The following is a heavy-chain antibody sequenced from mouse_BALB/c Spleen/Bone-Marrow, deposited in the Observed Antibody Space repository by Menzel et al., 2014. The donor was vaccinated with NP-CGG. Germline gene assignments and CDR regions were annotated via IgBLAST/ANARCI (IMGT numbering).Heavy chain of an antibody. J-gene: IGHJ3*01. D-gene: IGHD1-1*01. Sequence: EVKLMESGGGLVQPGGSLRLSCATSGFTFTDYYMSWVRQPPGKALEWSGFIRNKANGYTTEYSASVKGRFTISRDNSQSILYLQMNTLRAEDSATYYCARGWITTGFAYWGQGTLVTVSA. CDR2: IRNKANGYTT. CDR3: ARGWITTGFAY. V-gene: IGHV7-3*02. CDR1: GFTFTDYY.